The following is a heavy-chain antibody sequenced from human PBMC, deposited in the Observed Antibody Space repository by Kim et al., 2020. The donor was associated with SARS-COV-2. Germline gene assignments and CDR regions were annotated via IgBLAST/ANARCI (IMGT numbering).Heavy chain of an antibody. V-gene: IGHV3-30-3*01. CDR3: ARGRPRITMLVVVTRNLYYAFDV. Sequence: GGSLRLSCAASGFTFSSYAMHWVRQAPGKGLERVAVISYDGSNKYYADSVKGRFPISRANSKNTLYLQMNSRSAEDAAVYYCARGRPRITMLVVVTRNLYYAFDVWGQGTTVTVSS. CDR1: GFTFSSYA. D-gene: IGHD3-22*01. J-gene: IGHJ3*01. CDR2: ISYDGSNK.